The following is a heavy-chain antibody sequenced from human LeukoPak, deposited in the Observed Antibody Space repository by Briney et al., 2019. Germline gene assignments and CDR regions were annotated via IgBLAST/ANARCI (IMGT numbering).Heavy chain of an antibody. D-gene: IGHD2-15*01. CDR2: IYYSGST. V-gene: IGHV4-61*01. Sequence: SETLSLTCTVSGGSVSSGSYYWSWIRQPPGKGLEWIGYIYYSGSTNYNPSLKSRVTISVDTSKNQFSLKLSSVTAADTAVYYCGRDSCSGGSCYSVDYYYYMDVWGKGTTVTVSS. J-gene: IGHJ6*03. CDR3: GRDSCSGGSCYSVDYYYYMDV. CDR1: GGSVSSGSYY.